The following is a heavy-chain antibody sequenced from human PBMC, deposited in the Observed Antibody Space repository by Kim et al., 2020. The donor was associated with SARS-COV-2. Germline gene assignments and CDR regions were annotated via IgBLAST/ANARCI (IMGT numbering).Heavy chain of an antibody. CDR1: GFTFSDYY. D-gene: IGHD2-2*03. Sequence: GGSLRLSCAASGFTFSDYYMSWIRQAPGKGLEWVSYISSSSSYTNYADSVKGRFTISRDNAKNSLYLQMNSLRAEDTAVYYCARDHGSARTFDYWGQGTLVTVSS. CDR2: ISSSSSYT. J-gene: IGHJ4*02. CDR3: ARDHGSARTFDY. V-gene: IGHV3-11*06.